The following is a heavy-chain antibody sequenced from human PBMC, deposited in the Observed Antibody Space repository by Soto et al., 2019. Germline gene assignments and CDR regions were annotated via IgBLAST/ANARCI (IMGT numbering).Heavy chain of an antibody. CDR3: ASAAVTGTAGLDF. D-gene: IGHD6-19*01. CDR1: GYTFSGFY. J-gene: IGHJ4*02. V-gene: IGHV1-2*02. Sequence: ASVKVSCKASGYTFSGFYMHRVRQAPGQGLEWMGWINPNSGGTKSAEKFQGRVTMTRDTSIRTAYMELSRLTSDDTAVYYCASAAVTGTAGLDFWGQGTQVTVSS. CDR2: INPNSGGT.